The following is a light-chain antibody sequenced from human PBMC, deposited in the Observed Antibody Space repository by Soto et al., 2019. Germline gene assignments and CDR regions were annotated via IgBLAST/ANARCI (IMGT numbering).Light chain of an antibody. Sequence: DIHVTQSPPTRSASVGDRVTISCRAGQSLSSSLACYQHKTGKAPKLLIFEASTLESGVPSRFSVSGSGTEFTLTVSSLQPDDFATYYCQQYKRFSTFGPGTKVDIK. CDR3: QQYKRFST. J-gene: IGKJ1*01. V-gene: IGKV1-5*01. CDR2: EAS. CDR1: QSLSSS.